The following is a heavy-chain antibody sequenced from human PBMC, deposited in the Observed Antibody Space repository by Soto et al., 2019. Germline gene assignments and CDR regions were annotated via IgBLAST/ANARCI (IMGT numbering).Heavy chain of an antibody. CDR1: GFTFINHA. Sequence: EVQLLESGGGLVQPGGSLRLSCAGSGFTFINHAMNWVRQARGEGMEWVSSISGGGDATFFGDSGRGRFTISRDNSKNTVTLQMNSLGVDDTAVYYCARKILGSTSRPNYWYFELWGRGTLVTVSS. J-gene: IGHJ2*01. D-gene: IGHD2-2*01. V-gene: IGHV3-23*01. CDR3: ARKILGSTSRPNYWYFEL. CDR2: ISGGGDAT.